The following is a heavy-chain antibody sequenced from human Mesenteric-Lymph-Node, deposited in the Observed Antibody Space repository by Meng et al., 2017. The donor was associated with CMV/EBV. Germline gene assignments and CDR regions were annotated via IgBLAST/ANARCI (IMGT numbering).Heavy chain of an antibody. CDR3: ARDLNANGWVLSAWVLGY. V-gene: IGHV1-69*10. J-gene: IGHJ4*02. CDR1: EGTFSSFA. Sequence: SVKVSCKASEGTFSSFAISWVRQAPGQGLEWMGGMHPLFGVPHYAQKFQGRVTLTADKSTSTAYMELSSLRSEDTAVYYCARDLNANGWVLSAWVLGYWGQGTLVTVSS. D-gene: IGHD6-19*01. CDR2: MHPLFGVP.